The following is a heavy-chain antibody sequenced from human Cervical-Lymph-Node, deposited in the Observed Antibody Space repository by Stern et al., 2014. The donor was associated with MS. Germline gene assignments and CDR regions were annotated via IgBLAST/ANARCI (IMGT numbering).Heavy chain of an antibody. CDR2: ISYDGNHK. J-gene: IGHJ4*02. Sequence: VQLEESGGAVVQPGRSLRLSCAASGFTFSSSGMHWVRQAPGKGLERVTVISYDGNHKYYAASVKGRFTISRDNSKNTLHLQMNSVTPDDTAIYYCARDYEDTSMLFDHWGQGTLVTVSS. CDR3: ARDYEDTSMLFDH. D-gene: IGHD2-8*01. CDR1: GFTFSSSG. V-gene: IGHV3-30*03.